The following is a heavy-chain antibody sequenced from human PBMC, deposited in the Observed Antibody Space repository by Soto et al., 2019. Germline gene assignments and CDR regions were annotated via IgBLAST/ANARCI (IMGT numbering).Heavy chain of an antibody. D-gene: IGHD6-19*01. CDR1: GFTVSNTY. Sequence: EVQLVESGGGLIQPGGSLRLSCVASGFTVSNTYVSWVRQAPGKGLEWLSLMYSGGSTYYGHSVKGRFTISRDNSKNTLYLQRNSLRGDDTAVYYCARDARSSGWFGWFDPWGQGTLVTVSS. J-gene: IGHJ5*02. V-gene: IGHV3-53*01. CDR2: MYSGGST. CDR3: ARDARSSGWFGWFDP.